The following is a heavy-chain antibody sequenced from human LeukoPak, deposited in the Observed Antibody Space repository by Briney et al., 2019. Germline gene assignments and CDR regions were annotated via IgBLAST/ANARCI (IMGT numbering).Heavy chain of an antibody. D-gene: IGHD3-22*01. CDR1: GFTFGDYA. CDR2: IRSEAYGGTT. Sequence: PGRSLRLSCTASGFTFGDYAMSWVRQAPGKGLEWVGFIRSEAYGGTTEYAASVKGRFTISRDDSKSIAYLQMNSLKTEDTAVYYCTRDGYYYDSSGDKLFDYWGQGTLVTVSS. V-gene: IGHV3-49*04. CDR3: TRDGYYYDSSGDKLFDY. J-gene: IGHJ4*02.